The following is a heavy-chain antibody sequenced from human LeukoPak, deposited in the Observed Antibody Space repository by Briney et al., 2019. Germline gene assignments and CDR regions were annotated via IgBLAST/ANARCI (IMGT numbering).Heavy chain of an antibody. CDR3: ARAVDIVVVVAREAFDI. D-gene: IGHD2-15*01. J-gene: IGHJ3*02. CDR2: IYHSGST. Sequence: PSGTLSLTCAVSGGSISSSNWWSWVRQPPGKGLEWIGEIYHSGSTNYNPSLKSRVTISVDKSKNQFSLKLSSVTAADTAVYYCARAVDIVVVVAREAFDIWGQGTMVTVSS. CDR1: GGSISSSNW. V-gene: IGHV4-4*02.